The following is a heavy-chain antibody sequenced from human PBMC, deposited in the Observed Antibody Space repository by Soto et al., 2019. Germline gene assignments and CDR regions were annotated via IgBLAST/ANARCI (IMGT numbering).Heavy chain of an antibody. CDR2: ISAYNGNT. Sequence: GASVKVSCKASGYTFTIYGIIWVRQAPGQGLEWMGWISAYNGNTNYAQKLQGRVTMTTDTSTSTAYMELRSLRSDDTAVYYCARDNVFGYGGGPKPDYYYGMDVWGQGTTVTVSS. CDR1: GYTFTIYG. D-gene: IGHD4-17*01. J-gene: IGHJ6*02. V-gene: IGHV1-18*01. CDR3: ARDNVFGYGGGPKPDYYYGMDV.